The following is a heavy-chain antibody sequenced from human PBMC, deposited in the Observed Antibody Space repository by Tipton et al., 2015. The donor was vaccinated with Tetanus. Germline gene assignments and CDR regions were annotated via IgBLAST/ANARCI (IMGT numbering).Heavy chain of an antibody. CDR1: GFTFSNFA. Sequence: SLRLSCTASGFTFSNFAMSLVRQAPGKGLEWVSGISGSGATTYYEDSVKGRFTISRDNPKNMLYLQMNSLRAEDTAVYYCAKDRAAGGPGASWGQGNLVTVTS. CDR2: ISGSGATT. V-gene: IGHV3-23*01. J-gene: IGHJ5*02. CDR3: AKDRAAGGPGAS. D-gene: IGHD4-23*01.